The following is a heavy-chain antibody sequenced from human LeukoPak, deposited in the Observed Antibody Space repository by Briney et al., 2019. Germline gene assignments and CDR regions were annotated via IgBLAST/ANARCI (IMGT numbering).Heavy chain of an antibody. V-gene: IGHV4-34*01. Sequence: SETLSLTCAVYGGSFRGYYWSWIRQPPGKGLEWMGEINHSGSTNYNPSLKSRVTISVDTSKNQFSLKLSSVTAADTAVYYCARDVAYYYDSSGYYDYWGQGTLVTVSS. CDR3: ARDVAYYYDSSGYYDY. J-gene: IGHJ4*02. D-gene: IGHD3-22*01. CDR2: INHSGST. CDR1: GGSFRGYY.